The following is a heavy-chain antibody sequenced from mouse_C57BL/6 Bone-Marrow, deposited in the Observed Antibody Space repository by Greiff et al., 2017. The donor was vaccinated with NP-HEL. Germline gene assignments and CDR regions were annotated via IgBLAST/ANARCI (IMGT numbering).Heavy chain of an antibody. CDR2: FWSDGST. V-gene: IGHV2-6-1*01. CDR3: ARHRCSSFAMDY. CDR1: GFSLTSYG. Sequence: QVQLQQSGPGLVAPSQSLSITCTVSGFSLTSYGVHWVRQPPGKGLVWLVVFWSDGSTTYNSALKSRLSISKDNSKSQVFLKMNSLQTDDTAMYYCARHRCSSFAMDYWGQGTSVTVSS. J-gene: IGHJ4*01. D-gene: IGHD1-1*01.